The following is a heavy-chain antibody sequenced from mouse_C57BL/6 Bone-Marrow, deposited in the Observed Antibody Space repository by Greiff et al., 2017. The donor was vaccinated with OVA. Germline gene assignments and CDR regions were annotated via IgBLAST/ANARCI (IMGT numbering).Heavy chain of an antibody. V-gene: IGHV14-4*01. CDR3: TTGMVTTNY. D-gene: IGHD2-2*01. J-gene: IGHJ2*01. Sequence: VQLQQSGAELVRPGASVKLSCTASGFTITDDCMHWVKQRPEQGLEWIGWIDPENGDTEYASKFQGKATITADTSSNTAYLQLSSLTSEDTAVYYCTTGMVTTNYWGQGTTLTVSS. CDR1: GFTITDDC. CDR2: IDPENGDT.